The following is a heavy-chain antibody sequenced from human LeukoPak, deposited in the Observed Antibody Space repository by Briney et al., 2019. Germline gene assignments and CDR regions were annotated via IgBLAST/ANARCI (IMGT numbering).Heavy chain of an antibody. CDR3: ARDSLYSSSWPHYYGMDV. Sequence: SVKVSCKASGGTFSSYAISWVRQAPGQGLEWMGGIIPIFGTTNYAQKFQGRVTITADESTSTAYMELSSLRSEDTAVYYCARDSLYSSSWPHYYGMDVWGQGTTVTVSS. V-gene: IGHV1-69*13. CDR1: GGTFSSYA. CDR2: IIPIFGTT. J-gene: IGHJ6*02. D-gene: IGHD6-13*01.